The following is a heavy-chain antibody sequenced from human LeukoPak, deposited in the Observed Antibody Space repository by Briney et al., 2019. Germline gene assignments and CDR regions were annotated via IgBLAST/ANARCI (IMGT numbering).Heavy chain of an antibody. CDR2: IYYSGST. CDR1: GGSISSYY. V-gene: IGHV4-59*08. CDR3: ARGDWNDVLYYYYGMDV. Sequence: MTSETLSLTCTVSGGSISSYYWSWIRQPPGKGLEWIGYIYYSGSTNYNPSLKSRVTISVDTSKNQFSLKLSSVTAADTAVYYCARGDWNDVLYYYYGMDVWGQGTTVTVSS. D-gene: IGHD1-1*01. J-gene: IGHJ6*02.